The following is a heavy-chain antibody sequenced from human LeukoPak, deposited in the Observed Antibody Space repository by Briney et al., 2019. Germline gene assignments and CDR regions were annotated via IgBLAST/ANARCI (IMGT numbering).Heavy chain of an antibody. CDR1: GGSISSGSYY. Sequence: SETLSLTCTVSGGSISSGSYYWSWVRQPAGKGLEWIGRIYTSGSTDHNPSLESRVTISVDTSNNQFSLRLSSVTAADTAVYYCAGRSYSPDDRYFDLWGRGTLVTVSS. J-gene: IGHJ2*01. V-gene: IGHV4-61*02. CDR2: IYTSGST. CDR3: AGRSYSPDDRYFDL. D-gene: IGHD1-26*01.